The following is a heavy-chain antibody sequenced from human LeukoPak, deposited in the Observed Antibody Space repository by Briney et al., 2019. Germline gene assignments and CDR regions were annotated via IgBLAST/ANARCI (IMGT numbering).Heavy chain of an antibody. CDR1: GFTVSSNY. CDR2: IYSGGST. J-gene: IGHJ6*02. Sequence: GGSLRLSCAASGFTVSSNYMSWVRQAPGKGLEWVSVIYSGGSTYYADSVKGRFTISRDNSKNTLYLQMNSLRAEDTAVYYCARERGSYYGDYYYYGMDVWGQGTTVTVSS. V-gene: IGHV3-53*01. D-gene: IGHD1-26*01. CDR3: ARERGSYYGDYYYYGMDV.